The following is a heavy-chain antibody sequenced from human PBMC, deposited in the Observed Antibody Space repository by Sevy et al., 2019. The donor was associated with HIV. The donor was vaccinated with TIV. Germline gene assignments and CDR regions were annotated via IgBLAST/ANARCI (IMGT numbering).Heavy chain of an antibody. CDR1: GGTFSRHA. CDR3: ARGRDDSAVVPAVRLYYQYGMDV. J-gene: IGHJ6*02. D-gene: IGHD2-2*01. CDR2: IIPIFGRG. Sequence: ASVKVSCKTSGGTFSRHAISWVRQAPGQGLEWMGGIIPIFGRGKYAQQFQGRVTITADESTSTAYMELSSLRSDDTAVYYWARGRDDSAVVPAVRLYYQYGMDVWGQGTTVTVSS. V-gene: IGHV1-69*13.